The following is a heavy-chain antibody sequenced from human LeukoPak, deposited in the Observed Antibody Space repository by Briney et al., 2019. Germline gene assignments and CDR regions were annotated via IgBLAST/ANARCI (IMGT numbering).Heavy chain of an antibody. D-gene: IGHD2-2*01. V-gene: IGHV4-4*07. CDR1: GGSISSYY. J-gene: IGHJ6*03. CDR2: IYTSGST. Sequence: SETLSLTCTVSGGSISSYYWSWIRQPAGKGLEWIGRIYTSGSTNYNPSLKSRVTMSVDTSKNQFSLKLSSVTAADTAVYYCARSGKVPAAYYYYMDVWGKGTTVTVSS. CDR3: ARSGKVPAAYYYYMDV.